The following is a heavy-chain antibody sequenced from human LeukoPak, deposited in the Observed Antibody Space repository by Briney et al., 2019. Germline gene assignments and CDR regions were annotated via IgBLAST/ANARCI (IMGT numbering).Heavy chain of an antibody. D-gene: IGHD3-9*01. V-gene: IGHV3-74*01. J-gene: IGHJ4*02. CDR2: TNSDGSST. Sequence: QSGGSLRLSCAASGFTFSSYWMHWVRQAPGKGLVWVSRTNSDGSSTIYADSVKGRFTISRDNAKNTLYLQMNSLRAEDTAVYYCARGRYDILTGHYYFDYWGQGTLVTVSS. CDR3: ARGRYDILTGHYYFDY. CDR1: GFTFSSYW.